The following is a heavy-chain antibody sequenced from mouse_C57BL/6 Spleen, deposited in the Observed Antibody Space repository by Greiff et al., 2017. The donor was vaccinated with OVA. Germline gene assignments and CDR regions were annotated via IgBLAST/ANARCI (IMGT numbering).Heavy chain of an antibody. CDR3: AISDYYGSSYWYFDV. D-gene: IGHD1-1*01. CDR1: GYTFTSYW. CDR2: IHPSDSAT. J-gene: IGHJ1*03. Sequence: QVQLQQPGAELVKPGASVKVSCKASGYTFTSYWMHWVKQRPGQGLEWIGRIHPSDSATNYNPKFKGKATLTVDKSSSTSYMQLNSLTSEDSAVYYCAISDYYGSSYWYFDVWGTGTTVTVSS. V-gene: IGHV1-74*01.